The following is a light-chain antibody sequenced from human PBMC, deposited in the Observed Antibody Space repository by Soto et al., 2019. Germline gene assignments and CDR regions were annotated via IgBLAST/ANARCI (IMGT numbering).Light chain of an antibody. Sequence: QSVLTQPASVSGSPGQSMTISCTGTSSDVGGYNYVSWYQQQAGKAPKLMIYDVSTRPSGVSNRFSGSKSGNTASLTISGLQTEDEADYCCSSYTSSSTYVVFGGGTKLTVL. V-gene: IGLV2-14*01. CDR2: DVS. J-gene: IGLJ2*01. CDR1: SSDVGGYNY. CDR3: SSYTSSSTYVV.